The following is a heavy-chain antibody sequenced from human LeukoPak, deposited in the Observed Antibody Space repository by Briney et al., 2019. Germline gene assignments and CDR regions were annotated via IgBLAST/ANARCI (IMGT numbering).Heavy chain of an antibody. J-gene: IGHJ5*02. CDR3: ARGIPRSYCTPIDCNPNWFDP. V-gene: IGHV1-2*02. D-gene: IGHD2-8*01. CDR2: IDPTSGDT. CDR1: GYAFSDYY. Sequence: ASVKVSCRASGYAFSDYYMHWVRQAPGQGLEWMGWIDPTSGDTKYAHKFQGRVSMTRDTSISTADMEVSSLRSDDTAVYYCARGIPRSYCTPIDCNPNWFDPWGXXTLVIVSS.